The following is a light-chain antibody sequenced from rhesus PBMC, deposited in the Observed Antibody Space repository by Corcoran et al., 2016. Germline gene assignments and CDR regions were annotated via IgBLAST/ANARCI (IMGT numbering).Light chain of an antibody. CDR1: QDMRNY. Sequence: DIQMSQSPSSLSASVGDSVTITCRASQDMRNYLSWYQHKPGKAPKRLIYAASSLESGVPSRFSGCGYGTEFTLTISRLRPEDFADYYCQQYDDLPLTFGGGTKVEIK. CDR3: QQYDDLPLT. J-gene: IGKJ4*01. CDR2: AAS. V-gene: IGKV1-36*01.